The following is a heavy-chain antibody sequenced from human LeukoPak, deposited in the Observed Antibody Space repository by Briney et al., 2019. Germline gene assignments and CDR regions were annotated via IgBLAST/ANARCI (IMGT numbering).Heavy chain of an antibody. CDR3: AKDLATKYSLDH. V-gene: IGHV3-30*18. CDR2: ISYDGVVK. J-gene: IGHJ4*02. Sequence: GGALRLSCAASGFTFSSNAMHWVRQAPGKGLEWVAFISYDGVVKYYVDSVRGRFTISRDNSKNTLYLQMNSLRAEDTAVYYCAKDLATKYSLDHWGQGALVTVSS. CDR1: GFTFSSNA. D-gene: IGHD1-26*01.